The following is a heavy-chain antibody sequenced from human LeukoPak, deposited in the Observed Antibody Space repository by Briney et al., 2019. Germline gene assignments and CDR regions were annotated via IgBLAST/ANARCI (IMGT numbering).Heavy chain of an antibody. CDR2: INPNSGGT. V-gene: IGHV1-2*02. CDR3: ARDRRAYCGGDCYPGDY. CDR1: GYTFTGYY. D-gene: IGHD2-21*02. J-gene: IGHJ4*02. Sequence: GASVKVSFKASGYTFTGYYMHWVRQAPGQGLEWMGWINPNSGGTNNAQKFQGRVTMTRDTSISTAYMELSRLRSDDTAVYYCARDRRAYCGGDCYPGDYWGQGTLVTVSS.